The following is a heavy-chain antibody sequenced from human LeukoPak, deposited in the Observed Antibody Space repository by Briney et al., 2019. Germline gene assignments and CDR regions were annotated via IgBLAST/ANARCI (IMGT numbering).Heavy chain of an antibody. Sequence: GGSLRLSCAASGFTFSSYAMSWVRQAPGKGLEWVSVISGSDGSTYYADSVKGRFTISRDNSKNTLYLQMNSLRAEDTAVYYCAKGGSEGQRSRTGLWFGEVARGPDYYYGMDVWGQGTTVTVSS. V-gene: IGHV3-23*01. CDR2: ISGSDGST. CDR1: GFTFSSYA. D-gene: IGHD3-10*01. J-gene: IGHJ6*02. CDR3: AKGGSEGQRSRTGLWFGEVARGPDYYYGMDV.